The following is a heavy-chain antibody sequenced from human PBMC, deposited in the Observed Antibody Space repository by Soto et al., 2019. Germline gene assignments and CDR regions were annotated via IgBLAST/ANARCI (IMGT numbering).Heavy chain of an antibody. D-gene: IGHD3-16*01. J-gene: IGHJ6*02. V-gene: IGHV4-39*01. CDR1: GGSISSSSYY. CDR2: VYHSGNT. CDR3: ASASLYGMDV. Sequence: SETLSLTCIVSGGSISSSSYYWGWIRQPPGKGLEWMGSVYHSGNTHNNPSLKSRATVSVDLSKHQFSLKLTSVTAADTAVDYCASASLYGMDVWGQGTTVTVSS.